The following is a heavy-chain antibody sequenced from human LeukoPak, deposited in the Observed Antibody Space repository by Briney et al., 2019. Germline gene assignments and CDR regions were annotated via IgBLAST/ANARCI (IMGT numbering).Heavy chain of an antibody. Sequence: PGGSLRLSCAASGFTFSSYDMNWVRQAPGKGLEWVPYISSSGSTIYYVDSVKGRLTISRDNAKNSLYLQMSGLRAEDTAVYYCARVSSGSYYILDYWGQGALVTVSS. J-gene: IGHJ4*02. CDR1: GFTFSSYD. V-gene: IGHV3-48*03. D-gene: IGHD1-26*01. CDR2: ISSSGSTI. CDR3: ARVSSGSYYILDY.